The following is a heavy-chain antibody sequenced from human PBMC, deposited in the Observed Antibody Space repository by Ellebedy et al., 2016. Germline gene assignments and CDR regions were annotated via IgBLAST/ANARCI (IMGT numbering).Heavy chain of an antibody. CDR2: INQDGSEK. V-gene: IGHV3-7*04. D-gene: IGHD6-13*01. CDR3: SRDGVAAGIYFDN. J-gene: IGHJ4*02. CDR1: GFTFSSHW. Sequence: GGSLRLXXAASGFTFSSHWMSWVRQAPGKGLEWVANINQDGSEKSHVDSVKGRFTISRDNAKNSLYLQMNSLRAEDTAVYYCSRDGVAAGIYFDNWGQGTLVTVSS.